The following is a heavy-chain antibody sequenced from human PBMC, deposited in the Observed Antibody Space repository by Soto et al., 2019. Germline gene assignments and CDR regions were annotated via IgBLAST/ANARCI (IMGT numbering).Heavy chain of an antibody. CDR2: IYYSGST. D-gene: IGHD6-19*01. CDR3: ARHSGYSSGWPIRYYYYYYGMDV. J-gene: IGHJ6*02. V-gene: IGHV4-39*01. Sequence: SETLSLTCTVSGGSISSSSYYWGWIRQPPGKGLEWIGSIYYSGSTYYNPSLKSRVTISVDTSKNQFSLKLSSVTAADTAVYYCARHSGYSSGWPIRYYYYYYGMDVWGQGTTVTV. CDR1: GGSISSSSYY.